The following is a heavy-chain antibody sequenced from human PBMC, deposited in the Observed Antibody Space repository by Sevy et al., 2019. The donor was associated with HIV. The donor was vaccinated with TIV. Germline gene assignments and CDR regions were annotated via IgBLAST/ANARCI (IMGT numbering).Heavy chain of an antibody. CDR2: IYPGDSDT. Sequence: GESLKISCKGSGYSFPTYWIGWVRQMPGKGLEWMGIIYPGDSDTRYSPSFQGQVTISADKSISTAYLQWSSLKASDTAMYYCARHDSSSWYEAFDIWGQGTMVTVSS. D-gene: IGHD6-13*01. CDR3: ARHDSSSWYEAFDI. V-gene: IGHV5-51*01. CDR1: GYSFPTYW. J-gene: IGHJ3*02.